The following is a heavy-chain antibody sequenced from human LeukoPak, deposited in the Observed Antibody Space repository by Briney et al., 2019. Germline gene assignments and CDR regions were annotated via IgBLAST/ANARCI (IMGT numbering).Heavy chain of an antibody. Sequence: SVTVSCKASGGTFSSYAISWVRQAPGQGLEWMGGIIPIFGTANYAQKFQGRVTITADESTSTAYMELSSLRSEDTAVYYCARSQGSGSYYKAGDYYYYGMDVWGKGTTVTVSS. J-gene: IGHJ6*04. CDR1: GGTFSSYA. CDR2: IIPIFGTA. CDR3: ARSQGSGSYYKAGDYYYYGMDV. D-gene: IGHD3-10*01. V-gene: IGHV1-69*01.